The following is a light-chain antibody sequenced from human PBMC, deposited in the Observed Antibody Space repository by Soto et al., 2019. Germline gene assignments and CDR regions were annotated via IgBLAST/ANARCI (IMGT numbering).Light chain of an antibody. V-gene: IGLV2-14*01. CDR2: EVN. CDR3: SSYAATNTLEVV. J-gene: IGLJ2*01. Sequence: QSALTQPASVSGSPGQSITISCTGTSSDVGSYDYVSWYQQHPGKAPKLLIYEVNNRPSGVSSRFSGSKSGNTASLTVSGLQAEDEADYYCSSYAATNTLEVVFGGGTKVTFL. CDR1: SSDVGSYDY.